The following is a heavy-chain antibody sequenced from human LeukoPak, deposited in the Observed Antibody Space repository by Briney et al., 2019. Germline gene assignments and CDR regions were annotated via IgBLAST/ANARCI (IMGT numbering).Heavy chain of an antibody. J-gene: IGHJ3*02. D-gene: IGHD1-26*01. CDR1: GFTFNNYG. V-gene: IGHV3-74*03. Sequence: PGRSLRLSCAASGFTFNNYGMHWVRQAPGKGLVWVSRIFNDGSTTTYADSMEGRFTISRDNAKNTIYLHMNSLTAEDTAIYFCAREFSGSNWRAFDIWGQGTMVTVSS. CDR3: AREFSGSNWRAFDI. CDR2: IFNDGSTT.